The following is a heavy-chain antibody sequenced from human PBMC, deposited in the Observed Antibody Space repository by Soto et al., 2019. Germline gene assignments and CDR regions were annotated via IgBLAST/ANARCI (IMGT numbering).Heavy chain of an antibody. Sequence: QVQLVESGGGVVQPGRSLRLSCAASGFTFSSYGMHWVRQAPGKGLEWVAVIWYDGSNKYYADSVKGRFTISRDNSKNTLYLQMNSLRAEDTAVYYCARDPSGGSFSSGCYFDYWGQGTLVTVSS. V-gene: IGHV3-33*01. J-gene: IGHJ4*02. D-gene: IGHD2-15*01. CDR3: ARDPSGGSFSSGCYFDY. CDR2: IWYDGSNK. CDR1: GFTFSSYG.